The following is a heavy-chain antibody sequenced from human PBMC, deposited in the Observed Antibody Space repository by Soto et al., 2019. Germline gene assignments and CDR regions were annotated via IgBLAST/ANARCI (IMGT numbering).Heavy chain of an antibody. Sequence: EVQLVESGGGLVQPGGSLRLSCVVSGFTLGGFGMNWVRQAPGKGLEWVSYISDSGSHMYYADSVKGRFTISRDSAKNSLYLQMNSLRVEDTAVYYCAPQGGGATGYLYWGQGTLVTVSS. CDR3: APQGGGATGYLY. D-gene: IGHD1-26*01. CDR1: GFTLGGFG. CDR2: ISDSGSHM. J-gene: IGHJ4*02. V-gene: IGHV3-48*01.